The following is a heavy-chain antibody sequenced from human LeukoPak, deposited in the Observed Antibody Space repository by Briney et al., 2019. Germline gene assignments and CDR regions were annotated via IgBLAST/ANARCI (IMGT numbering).Heavy chain of an antibody. CDR2: IKTDGSST. CDR3: ARVSWFDELPNY. D-gene: IGHD3-10*01. V-gene: IGHV3-74*01. CDR1: GFTFRSYW. Sequence: GALRLSCAASGFTFRSYWMHWVRQAPGKGLVWVSRIKTDGSSTTYADFVKGRFTISRDNAKNTLYLQMNSLRAEDTAVYYCARVSWFDELPNYWGQGTLVSVSS. J-gene: IGHJ4*02.